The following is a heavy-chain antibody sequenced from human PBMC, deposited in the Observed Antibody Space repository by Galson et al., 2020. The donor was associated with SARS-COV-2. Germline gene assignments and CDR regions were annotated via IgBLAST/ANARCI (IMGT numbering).Heavy chain of an antibody. CDR3: ARQRVPAGIWAYSYGLDV. CDR1: GASITNSSYY. Sequence: ASETLSLTCSASGASITNSSYYWAWIRQPPGLGLEWIGSVNDGGNTYYNPSLKSRVTISVDTSKNHFSLRLTSVTAADSALYYCARQRVPAGIWAYSYGLDVWGQGTTVTVSS. V-gene: IGHV4-39*01. J-gene: IGHJ6*02. D-gene: IGHD6-19*01. CDR2: VNDGGNT.